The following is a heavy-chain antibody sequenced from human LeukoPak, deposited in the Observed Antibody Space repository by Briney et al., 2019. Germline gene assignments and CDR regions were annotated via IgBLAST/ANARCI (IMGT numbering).Heavy chain of an antibody. J-gene: IGHJ4*02. D-gene: IGHD6-13*01. CDR3: AREDASSFDY. CDR2: ISSSGSTI. Sequence: PGGSLRLSCAASGFTFSSYEMNWVRQAPGKGLEWVSYISSSGSTIYYADSVKGRFTISRDNAKNSLYLQMNSLRAEDTAVYYCAREDASSFDYWGQGTLVTVSS. V-gene: IGHV3-48*03. CDR1: GFTFSSYE.